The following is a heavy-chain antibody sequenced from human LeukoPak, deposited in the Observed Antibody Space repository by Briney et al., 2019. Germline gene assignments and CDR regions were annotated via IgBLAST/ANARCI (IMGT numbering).Heavy chain of an antibody. V-gene: IGHV4-59*11. J-gene: IGHJ4*02. D-gene: IGHD5-24*01. Sequence: PSETLSLTCTVSGGSISSHYWSWIRQPPGKGLEWIGYIYYSGTTNYNPSLKSRVTISVDTSKNQFSLKLSSVTAADTAVYYCARDGGATGSIGEFDYWGQGTLVTVSS. CDR2: IYYSGTT. CDR3: ARDGGATGSIGEFDY. CDR1: GGSISSHY.